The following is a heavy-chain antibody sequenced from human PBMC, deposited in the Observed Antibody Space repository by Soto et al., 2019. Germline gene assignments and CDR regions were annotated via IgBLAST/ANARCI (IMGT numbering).Heavy chain of an antibody. CDR1: RFSFSTYA. CDR2: ISYDGGNE. CDR3: ARDRSGSHEIDDSLDI. D-gene: IGHD1-26*01. V-gene: IGHV3-30-3*01. Sequence: VQLVESGGGVVQPGRSLRLSCAASRFSFSTYAIHWVRQAPGKGLEWVAGISYDGGNEYYADSVKSRFTISRDNSKSTLYLKMNSLGPDDTAVYYCARDRSGSHEIDDSLDIWGRGTMVTVSS. J-gene: IGHJ3*02.